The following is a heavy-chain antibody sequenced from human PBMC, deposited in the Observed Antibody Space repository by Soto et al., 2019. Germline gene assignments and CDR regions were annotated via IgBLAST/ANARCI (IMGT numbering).Heavy chain of an antibody. CDR3: AKDRSGWDYYFDY. J-gene: IGHJ4*02. D-gene: IGHD6-19*01. CDR2: ISYDGSNK. V-gene: IGHV3-30*18. CDR1: GFTFSSYG. Sequence: QPGGSLRLCCAASGFTFSSYGMHWVRQAPGKGLEWVAVISYDGSNKYYADSVKGRFTISRDNSKNTLYLQMNSLRAEDTAVYYCAKDRSGWDYYFDYWGQGTLVTVSS.